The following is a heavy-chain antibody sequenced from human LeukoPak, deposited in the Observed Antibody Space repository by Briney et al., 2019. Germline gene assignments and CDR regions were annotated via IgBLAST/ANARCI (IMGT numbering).Heavy chain of an antibody. CDR2: IDSSDSTI. Sequence: GGSLRLSCAASGFTFSSYSMNWVRQAPGKGLEWVSYIDSSDSTIHYADSVKGRFTISRDNAKNSLYLQMNSLRAEDTAVYYCARTKEMATISYFDSWGQGTLVTVSS. D-gene: IGHD5-24*01. J-gene: IGHJ4*02. CDR1: GFTFSSYS. CDR3: ARTKEMATISYFDS. V-gene: IGHV3-48*04.